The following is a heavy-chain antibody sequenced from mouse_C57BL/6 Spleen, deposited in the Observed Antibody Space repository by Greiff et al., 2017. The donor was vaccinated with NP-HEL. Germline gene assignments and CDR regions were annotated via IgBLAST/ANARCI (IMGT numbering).Heavy chain of an antibody. CDR3: ARGGTTVVATDYAMDY. J-gene: IGHJ4*01. CDR2: IYPRSGNT. Sequence: VQLHQSGAELARPGASVKLSCKASGYTFTSYGISWVKQRTGQGLEWIGEIYPRSGNTYYNEKFKGKATLTADKSSSTAYMELRSLTSEDSAVYFCARGGTTVVATDYAMDYWGQGTSVTVSS. D-gene: IGHD1-1*01. V-gene: IGHV1-81*01. CDR1: GYTFTSYG.